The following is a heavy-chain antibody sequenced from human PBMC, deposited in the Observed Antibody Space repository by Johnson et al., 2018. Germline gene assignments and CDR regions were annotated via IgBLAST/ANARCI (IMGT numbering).Heavy chain of an antibody. V-gene: IGHV4-4*07. CDR1: GGSISSYY. Sequence: QVQLQESGPGLVKPSETLSLTCTVYGGSISSYYWSWIRQPAGKGLEWIGGIYTSGSTNYNPSLQSRVTMSVDTSKNQFSLKLSSVTAADTAVYYCAIGSPSVGAFDIWGQGTMVTVSS. CDR3: AIGSPSVGAFDI. J-gene: IGHJ3*02. CDR2: IYTSGST.